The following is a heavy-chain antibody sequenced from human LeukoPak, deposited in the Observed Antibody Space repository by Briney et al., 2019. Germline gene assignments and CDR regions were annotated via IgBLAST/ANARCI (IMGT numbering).Heavy chain of an antibody. V-gene: IGHV3-7*01. CDR2: IKQDGSEK. CDR1: GITFIANW. Sequence: GGSLRLSCEASGITFIANWMSWVRQAPGKGLEWVANIKQDGSEKYYVDSVRGRFTISIDNAKSSLHLQLNSLRVDDTAVYYCARDGPVVRGVSLGAFDMWGQGTVVTVSS. D-gene: IGHD3-10*01. J-gene: IGHJ3*02. CDR3: ARDGPVVRGVSLGAFDM.